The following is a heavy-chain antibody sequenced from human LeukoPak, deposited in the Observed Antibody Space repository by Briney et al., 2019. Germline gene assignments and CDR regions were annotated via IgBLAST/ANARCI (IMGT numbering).Heavy chain of an antibody. V-gene: IGHV4-39*01. D-gene: IGHD6-19*01. CDR3: ARNLGAVAGNIDY. Sequence: SETLSLTCTVSGDSIGGSVDYWVWIRQPPGKGLEWIGSIFYSGRTYYNPSLKSRVAISVDTSKNQFSLRLSSVTAADTAVYYCARNLGAVAGNIDYWGQGTLVTVSS. J-gene: IGHJ4*02. CDR1: GDSIGGSVDY. CDR2: IFYSGRT.